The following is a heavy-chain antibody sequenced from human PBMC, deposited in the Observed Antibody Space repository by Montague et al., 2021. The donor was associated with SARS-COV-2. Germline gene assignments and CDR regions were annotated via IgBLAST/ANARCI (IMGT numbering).Heavy chain of an antibody. CDR3: ARGFDY. CDR2: IFYSGST. J-gene: IGHJ4*02. Sequence: SETLSLTCTVSGDSMTYFYWSWIRQTPEKGLEWIGYIFYSGSTNYNPSLKSRVTISVDTSKNQFSLKLSSVAAADTAVYYCARGFDYWGQGTLVTVSS. CDR1: GDSMTYFY. V-gene: IGHV4-59*01.